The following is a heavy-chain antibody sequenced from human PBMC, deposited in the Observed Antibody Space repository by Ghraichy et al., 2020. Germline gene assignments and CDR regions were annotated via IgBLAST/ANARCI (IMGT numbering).Heavy chain of an antibody. CDR2: IKQDGSEK. J-gene: IGHJ6*02. CDR1: GFTFSNYA. Sequence: GGSLRLSCAASGFTFSNYAMSWFRQAPGKGLEWVANIKQDGSEKYYVDSVKGRFTISRDNAKNSLYLQMNSLRAEDTAVYYCARDGRLNDYSNYNYYGMDVWGQGTTVTVSS. D-gene: IGHD4-11*01. V-gene: IGHV3-7*01. CDR3: ARDGRLNDYSNYNYYGMDV.